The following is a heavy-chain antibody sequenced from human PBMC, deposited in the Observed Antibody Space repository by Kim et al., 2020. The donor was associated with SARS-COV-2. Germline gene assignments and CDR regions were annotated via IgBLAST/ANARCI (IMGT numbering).Heavy chain of an antibody. CDR2: DYSGST. J-gene: IGHJ4*02. Sequence: DYSGSTNYNPSLKSRVTISVDTSKTQFSRKLSSVTAADTAVYYWARGFDYWGQGTLVTVSS. CDR3: ARGFDY. V-gene: IGHV4-59*09.